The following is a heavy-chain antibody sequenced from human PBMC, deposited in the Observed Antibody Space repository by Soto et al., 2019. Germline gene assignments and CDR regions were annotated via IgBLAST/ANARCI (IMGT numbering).Heavy chain of an antibody. CDR3: ARVRTPENTYYYYYGMDV. D-gene: IGHD2-15*01. V-gene: IGHV4-31*03. Sequence: TLSRTGTLCVGSISSGGYYSSWIRQHPGKGLEWIGYIYYSGSTYYNPSLKSRVTISVDTSKNQFSLKLSSVTAADTAVYYCARVRTPENTYYYYYGMDVWGQGTTVTVSS. CDR2: IYYSGST. J-gene: IGHJ6*02. CDR1: VGSISSGGYY.